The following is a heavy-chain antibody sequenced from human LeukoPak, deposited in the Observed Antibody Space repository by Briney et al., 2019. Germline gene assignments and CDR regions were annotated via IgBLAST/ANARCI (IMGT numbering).Heavy chain of an antibody. D-gene: IGHD2-15*01. CDR2: IYYSGST. J-gene: IGHJ4*02. CDR3: ARGAPGSYCSGGSCPYFDY. V-gene: IGHV4-39*01. Sequence: SETLSLTCTVSGGSISSSSYYWGWIRQPPGKGLEWIGSIYYSGSTYYNPSLKSRVTISVDTSKNQFSLKLSSVTAADTAVYYCARGAPGSYCSGGSCPYFDYWGQGTLISVSS. CDR1: GGSISSSSYY.